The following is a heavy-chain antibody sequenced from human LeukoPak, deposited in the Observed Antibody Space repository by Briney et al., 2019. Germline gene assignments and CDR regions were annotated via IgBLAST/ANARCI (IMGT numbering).Heavy chain of an antibody. CDR1: GFTLSNYG. Sequence: GGSLRLSCRATGFTLSNYGMHWVRQAPGKGLEWVAVVWYDVTNKYYADSVKGRFTISRDESKNTLYLQVNSLRADDTAVYYCARSHRTYCSSAACYPYQWDQGTRLTVSS. CDR3: ARSHRTYCSSAACYPYQ. CDR2: VWYDVTNK. J-gene: IGHJ4*02. V-gene: IGHV3-33*01. D-gene: IGHD2-15*01.